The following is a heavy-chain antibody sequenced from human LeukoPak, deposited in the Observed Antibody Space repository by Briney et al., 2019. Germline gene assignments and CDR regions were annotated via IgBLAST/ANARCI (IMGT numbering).Heavy chain of an antibody. D-gene: IGHD6-6*01. Sequence: PGGSLRLSCAASGFTFSSYAMHWVRQAPGKGLERVAVISYDGSNKYYADTVKGRFTISRDKSKNTLYLQMHSLSTEDTSVYYCARDHEDGSSSAFDYWGQGTLVTVSS. V-gene: IGHV3-30*01. CDR1: GFTFSSYA. CDR3: ARDHEDGSSSAFDY. CDR2: ISYDGSNK. J-gene: IGHJ4*02.